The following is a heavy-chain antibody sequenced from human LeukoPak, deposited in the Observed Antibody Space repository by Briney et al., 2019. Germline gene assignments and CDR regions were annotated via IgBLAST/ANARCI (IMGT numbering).Heavy chain of an antibody. J-gene: IGHJ5*02. CDR1: GYTFTSYD. V-gene: IGHV1-2*02. CDR2: MNPNSGGT. CDR3: ARDGDYDILTGYYNWFDP. Sequence: ASVKVSCKASGYTFTSYDINWVRQATGQGLEWMGWMNPNSGGTNCAQKFQGRVTMTRDTSISTAYMELSRLRSDDTAVYYCARDGDYDILTGYYNWFDPWGQGTLVTVSS. D-gene: IGHD3-9*01.